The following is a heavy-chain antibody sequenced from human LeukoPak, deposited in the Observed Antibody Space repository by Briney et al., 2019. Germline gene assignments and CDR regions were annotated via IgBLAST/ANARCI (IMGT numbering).Heavy chain of an antibody. CDR1: GGTFSSYA. CDR3: ARDHAPYSSGYYLNY. V-gene: IGHV1-69*04. J-gene: IGHJ4*02. D-gene: IGHD3-22*01. CDR2: IIPILGIA. Sequence: ASVKVSCKASGGTFSSYAISWVRQAPGQGLEWMGRIIPILGIANYAQKFQGRVTITADKSTSTAYMELSSLRSEDTAVYYCARDHAPYSSGYYLNYWGQGTLVTVSS.